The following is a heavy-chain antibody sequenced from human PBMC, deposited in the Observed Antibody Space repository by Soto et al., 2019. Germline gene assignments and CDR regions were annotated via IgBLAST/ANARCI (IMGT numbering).Heavy chain of an antibody. V-gene: IGHV1-69*01. CDR2: IIPLLNTQ. D-gene: IGHD6-6*01. CDR1: GGTFSSYA. CDR3: AMESSSPNYFYFGMDV. Sequence: QVQLVQSGGEVKKPGSSVKVSCRASGGTFSSYAVSWVRQAPGQGLEGMGVIIPLLNTQKYAPKFQDRVTNTADASASVAYMELSSLRSEHTAVYYCAMESSSPNYFYFGMDVWGQGTTVTVSS. J-gene: IGHJ6*02.